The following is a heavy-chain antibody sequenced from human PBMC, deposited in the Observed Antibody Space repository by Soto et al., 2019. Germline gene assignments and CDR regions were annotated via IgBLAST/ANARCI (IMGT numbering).Heavy chain of an antibody. J-gene: IGHJ4*02. Sequence: QVQLVQSGTEVKKPGASVKVSCQASGFNFAGYFLHWVRQATGQGLEWVGWINPNSGVTKDAQKIQGRVTMTWDTSIKTGYMELDSLRFDDMAIYYGARGVWGSSQERDYWGEGSRDTVSS. D-gene: IGHD3-16*01. V-gene: IGHV1-2*02. CDR1: GFNFAGYF. CDR3: ARGVWGSSQERDY. CDR2: INPNSGVT.